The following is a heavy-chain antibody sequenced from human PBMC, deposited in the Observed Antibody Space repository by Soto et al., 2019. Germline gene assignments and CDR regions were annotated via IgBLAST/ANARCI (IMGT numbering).Heavy chain of an antibody. V-gene: IGHV1-18*01. D-gene: IGHD2-15*01. CDR3: AGGYCSGGPSYATFDI. CDR2: ISAYNGNT. J-gene: IGHJ3*02. CDR1: GYTFTSYG. Sequence: ASVKVSCKASGYTFTSYGISWVRQAPGQGLEWMGWISAYNGNTNYAQKLQGRVTMTTDTSTSTAYMELRSLRSDDTAVYYCAGGYCSGGPSYATFDIWGQLTMAPVSS.